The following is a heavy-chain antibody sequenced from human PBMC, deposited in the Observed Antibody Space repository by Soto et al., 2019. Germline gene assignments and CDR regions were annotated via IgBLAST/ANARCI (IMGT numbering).Heavy chain of an antibody. Sequence: ASVKVSCKASGYTFTNFGISWVRQAPGQGLEWMGWISAYNGNTNYAQNFQGRVTISRDNAKNSLYLQMNSLRAEDTAVYYCARPPYYYDTSGLGYWGQGTLVTVSS. CDR1: GYTFTNFG. V-gene: IGHV1-18*01. J-gene: IGHJ4*02. CDR2: ISAYNGNT. D-gene: IGHD3-22*01. CDR3: ARPPYYYDTSGLGY.